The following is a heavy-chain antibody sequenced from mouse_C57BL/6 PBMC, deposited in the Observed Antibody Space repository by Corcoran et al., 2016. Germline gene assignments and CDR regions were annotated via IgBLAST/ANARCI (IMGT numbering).Heavy chain of an antibody. Sequence: QIQLVQSGPELKKPGETVKISCKASGYTFTTYGMSWVKQAPGKGLKWMGWINTYSGVPTYADDFKGRFAFSLETSASTAYLQINNLKNEDTATYCCARRDDYDPYAMDYWGQGTSVTVSS. CDR2: INTYSGVP. J-gene: IGHJ4*01. D-gene: IGHD2-4*01. CDR1: GYTFTTYG. CDR3: ARRDDYDPYAMDY. V-gene: IGHV9-3*01.